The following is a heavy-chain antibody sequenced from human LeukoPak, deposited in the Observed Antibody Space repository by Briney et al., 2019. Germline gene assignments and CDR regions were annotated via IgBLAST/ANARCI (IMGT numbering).Heavy chain of an antibody. CDR1: GFTFSSYW. V-gene: IGHV3-74*01. CDR2: INTDGRST. CDR3: AKAPVYSSGWPPYYFDY. Sequence: GGSLRLSCAASGFTFSSYWMHWVRQAPGKGLVWVSRINTDGRSTSYADSVKGRFTISRDNSKNTLYLQMNSLRAEDTAVYYCAKAPVYSSGWPPYYFDYWGQGTLVTVSS. D-gene: IGHD6-19*01. J-gene: IGHJ4*02.